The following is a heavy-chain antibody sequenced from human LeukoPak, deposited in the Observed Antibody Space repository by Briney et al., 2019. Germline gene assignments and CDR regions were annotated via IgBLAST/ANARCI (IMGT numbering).Heavy chain of an antibody. Sequence: GGSLRLSCAASGFTFSSYWMSWVRQAPGKGLEGVANIKQDGSEKYYVDSVKGRFTISRDNAKNSLYLHMNSLRAEDTAVYYCAALIGFGDDAFDIWGQGTMVTVSS. CDR3: AALIGFGDDAFDI. D-gene: IGHD3-10*01. J-gene: IGHJ3*02. CDR1: GFTFSSYW. CDR2: IKQDGSEK. V-gene: IGHV3-7*01.